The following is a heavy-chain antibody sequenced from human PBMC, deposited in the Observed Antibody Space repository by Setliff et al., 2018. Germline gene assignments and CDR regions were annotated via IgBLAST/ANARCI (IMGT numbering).Heavy chain of an antibody. J-gene: IGHJ5*02. D-gene: IGHD6-6*01. CDR3: ARGRNVAARLLDT. CDR2: IFYSGRT. Sequence: LSLTCTVSGGSISSGGYYWGLIRQPPGKGLEWIGSIFYSGRTFYNPSRNSRVTISVDTSKNQFSLTLSSVTAADTAVYYCARGRNVAARLLDTWGQGSRVTVSS. V-gene: IGHV4-39*01. CDR1: GGSISSGGYY.